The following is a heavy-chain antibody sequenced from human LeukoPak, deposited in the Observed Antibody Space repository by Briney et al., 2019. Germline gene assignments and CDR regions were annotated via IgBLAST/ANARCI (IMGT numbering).Heavy chain of an antibody. D-gene: IGHD3-10*01. V-gene: IGHV3-21*01. CDR2: ISSSSSYI. Sequence: PGGSLRLSCAASGFTFSSYSMNWARQAPGKGLEWVSSISSSSSYIYYADSVKGRFTISRDNAKNSLYLQMNSLRAEDTAVYYCARDTAMVRGVIDYWGQGTLVTVSS. J-gene: IGHJ4*02. CDR1: GFTFSSYS. CDR3: ARDTAMVRGVIDY.